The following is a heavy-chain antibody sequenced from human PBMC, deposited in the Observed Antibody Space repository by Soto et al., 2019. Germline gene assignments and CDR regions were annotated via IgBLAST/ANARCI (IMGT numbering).Heavy chain of an antibody. CDR3: ATSWELLSEGETYYFDY. V-gene: IGHV1-24*01. Sequence: GASVKVSCKVSGYTLTELSMHWVRQAPGKGLEWMGGFDPEDGETIYAQKFQGRVTMTEDTSTDTAYMELSSLRSEDTAVYYCATSWELLSEGETYYFDYWGQGTLVTVSS. CDR2: FDPEDGET. D-gene: IGHD1-26*01. CDR1: GYTLTELS. J-gene: IGHJ4*02.